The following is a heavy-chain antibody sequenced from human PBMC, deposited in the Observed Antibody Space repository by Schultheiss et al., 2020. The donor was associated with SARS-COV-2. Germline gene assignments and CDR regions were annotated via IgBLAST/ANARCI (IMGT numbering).Heavy chain of an antibody. Sequence: SETLSLTCTVSGGSISGYYWSWIRQPPGKGLEWFGYFDYSGSTNYNPSLKSRVTISVDTSKNQFSLKLTSVTAADTAVYYCAREHCSGGSCLVDYWGQGTLVTVSS. CDR1: GGSISGYY. CDR3: AREHCSGGSCLVDY. V-gene: IGHV4-59*01. J-gene: IGHJ4*02. D-gene: IGHD2-15*01. CDR2: FDYSGST.